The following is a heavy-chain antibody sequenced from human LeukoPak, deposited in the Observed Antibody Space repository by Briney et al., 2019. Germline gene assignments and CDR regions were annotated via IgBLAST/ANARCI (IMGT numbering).Heavy chain of an antibody. Sequence: GGSLRLSCAASGFTFSSYAMSWVRQAPGKGLEWVSAIRGSGGSTYYADSVKGRFTISRDNSKNTLYLQMNSLRAEDTAVYYCAKDQDYGDYFDYWGQGTLVTVSS. CDR2: IRGSGGST. D-gene: IGHD4-17*01. CDR1: GFTFSSYA. V-gene: IGHV3-23*01. J-gene: IGHJ4*02. CDR3: AKDQDYGDYFDY.